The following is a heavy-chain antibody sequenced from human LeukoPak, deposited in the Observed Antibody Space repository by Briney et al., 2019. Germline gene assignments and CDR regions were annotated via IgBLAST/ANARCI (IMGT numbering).Heavy chain of an antibody. CDR3: ARNSLPRVYYYYYMDV. J-gene: IGHJ6*03. V-gene: IGHV1-69*13. D-gene: IGHD4-23*01. CDR1: GGTFSSYA. CDR2: IIPIFGTA. Sequence: SVKVSCKASGGTFSSYAISWVRQAPGQGLEWMEGIIPIFGTANYAQKFQGRVTITADESTSTAYMELSSLRSEDTAVYYCARNSLPRVYYYYYMDVWGKGTTVTVSS.